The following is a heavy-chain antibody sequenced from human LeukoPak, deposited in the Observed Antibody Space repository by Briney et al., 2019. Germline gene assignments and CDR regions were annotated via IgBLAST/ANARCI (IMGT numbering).Heavy chain of an antibody. D-gene: IGHD1-26*01. V-gene: IGHV4-39*01. CDR1: GASISGSGYY. Sequence: SETLSLTCAVSGASISGSGYYLGWIRQPPGKGLEWIGNIYYTGNTYYNASLQSRVTISIDTSKNQFSLRLNSVAAADTAMYYCAKSGGYGLIDYWGQGTLVTVSS. J-gene: IGHJ4*02. CDR3: AKSGGYGLIDY. CDR2: IYYTGNT.